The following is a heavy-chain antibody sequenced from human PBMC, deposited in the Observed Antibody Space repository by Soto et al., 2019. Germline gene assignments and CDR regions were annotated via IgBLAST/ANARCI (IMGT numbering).Heavy chain of an antibody. CDR1: GFTFSSYS. CDR2: ISSSSSTI. Sequence: EVQLVESGGGLVQPGGSLRLSCAASGFTFSSYSMNWVRQAPGKGLEWVSYISSSSSTIYYADPVKGRFTISRDNAKNSLYLQMNSLRDEDTAVYYCARDIVVVPAAIRNYYYYGMDVWGQGTTVTVSS. D-gene: IGHD2-2*01. J-gene: IGHJ6*02. V-gene: IGHV3-48*02. CDR3: ARDIVVVPAAIRNYYYYGMDV.